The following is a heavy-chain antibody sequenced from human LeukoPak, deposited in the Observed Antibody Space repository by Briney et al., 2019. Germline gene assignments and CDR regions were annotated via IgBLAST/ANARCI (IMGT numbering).Heavy chain of an antibody. CDR2: IYSGGST. D-gene: IGHD3-10*01. CDR3: TLTGVEAGSYY. Sequence: PGGSLRLSCAASGFTVSSNYMSWVRQAPGKGLEWVSVIYSGGSTYYADSVKGRFTISRDNSKNTLYLQMNSLRAEDTAVYYCTLTGVEAGSYYWGQGTLVTVSS. V-gene: IGHV3-66*01. CDR1: GFTVSSNY. J-gene: IGHJ4*02.